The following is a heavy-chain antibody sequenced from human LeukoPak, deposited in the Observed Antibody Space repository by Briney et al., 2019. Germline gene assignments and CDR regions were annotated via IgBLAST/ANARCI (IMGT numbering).Heavy chain of an antibody. CDR2: ISSSSSYI. CDR3: ARDPRVVAGNYFDY. D-gene: IGHD6-19*01. Sequence: GGSLRLSCAASGFTFSSYEMNWVRQAPGKGLEWVSSISSSSSYIYYADSVKGRFTISRDNAKNSLYLQMNSLRAEDTAVYYCARDPRVVAGNYFDYWGQGTLVTVSS. CDR1: GFTFSSYE. J-gene: IGHJ4*02. V-gene: IGHV3-21*01.